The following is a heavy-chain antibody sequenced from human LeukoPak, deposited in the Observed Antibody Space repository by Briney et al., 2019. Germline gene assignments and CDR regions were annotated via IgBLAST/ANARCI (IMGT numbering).Heavy chain of an antibody. J-gene: IGHJ4*02. CDR1: GFTFSSYW. Sequence: GGSLRLSCAASGFTFSSYWMSWVRQAPGEGLEWVANIKQDGSEKYYVDSVKGRFTISRDNAKNSLYLQMNSLRAEDTAVYYCARERPHGSGSYQLFDYWGQGTLVTVSS. CDR2: IKQDGSEK. CDR3: ARERPHGSGSYQLFDY. V-gene: IGHV3-7*01. D-gene: IGHD3-10*01.